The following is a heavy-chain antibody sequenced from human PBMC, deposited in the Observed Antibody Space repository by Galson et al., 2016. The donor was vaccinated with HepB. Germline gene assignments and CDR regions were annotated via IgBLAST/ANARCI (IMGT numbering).Heavy chain of an antibody. CDR2: ISGTGGST. J-gene: IGHJ1*01. CDR3: ANVFWSDSSEGPLRH. Sequence: SLRLSCAASGFRLSNYAMSWVRQAPGKGLEGVSVISGTGGSTYYADSVKGRFTVSRDNSKDTLYLQMNSLRPDDTAVYFCANVFWSDSSEGPLRHWGQGTLVSVSS. D-gene: IGHD3-3*01. V-gene: IGHV3-23*01. CDR1: GFRLSNYA.